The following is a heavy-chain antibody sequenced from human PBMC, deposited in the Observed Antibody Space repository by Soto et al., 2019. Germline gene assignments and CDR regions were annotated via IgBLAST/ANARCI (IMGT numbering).Heavy chain of an antibody. Sequence: QVLLVESGGGVVQPGRSLRLSCVASGFSFSTYGMHWVRQPPGKGLEWVAGIWHDGSNKYYADSVQGRATISRDNSENTVDLQMNSLRGDDTAKYFCAREGYSGYFFDYWGQGTLVSVSS. J-gene: IGHJ4*02. CDR1: GFSFSTYG. V-gene: IGHV3-33*01. CDR3: AREGYSGYFFDY. D-gene: IGHD5-12*01. CDR2: IWHDGSNK.